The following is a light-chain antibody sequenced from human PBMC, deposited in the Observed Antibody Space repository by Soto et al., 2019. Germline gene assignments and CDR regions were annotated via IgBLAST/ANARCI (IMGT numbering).Light chain of an antibody. CDR2: STS. Sequence: DIQLTQSPSFLSASVGDRVTITCRASQGLTSYLAWYQQKPGLAPKLLIYSTSTLQSGVPARFSRSASGTEFTLTISSLQPEDFATYSCQQLNSHPITFGPGTKVDI. CDR3: QQLNSHPIT. J-gene: IGKJ3*01. V-gene: IGKV1-9*01. CDR1: QGLTSY.